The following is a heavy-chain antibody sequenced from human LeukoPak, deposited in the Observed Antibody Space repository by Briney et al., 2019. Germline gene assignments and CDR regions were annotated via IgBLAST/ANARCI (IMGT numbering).Heavy chain of an antibody. CDR3: ARDGSRGGDNDN. D-gene: IGHD4-17*01. CDR2: IKQDESEK. Sequence: GGSLRLSCAASGFTFSRYWMNWVRQAPGKGLEWVAKIKQDESEKYYVDSVKGRFTISRDNAKNSRYLQMNSRRAEDTAVYYCARDGSRGGDNDNWGQGTLVTVSS. J-gene: IGHJ4*02. V-gene: IGHV3-7*03. CDR1: GFTFSRYW.